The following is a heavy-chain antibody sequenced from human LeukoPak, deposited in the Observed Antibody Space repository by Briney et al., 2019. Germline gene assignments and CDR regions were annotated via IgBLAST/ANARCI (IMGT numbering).Heavy chain of an antibody. CDR1: GFTFSSYA. D-gene: IGHD1-26*01. V-gene: IGHV3-23*01. CDR2: ISNTDGGT. J-gene: IGHJ4*02. Sequence: GGSLRLSCAASGFTFSSYAMSWVRQAARKGLEWGSRISNTDGGTRYAHSVKGRFTISRDNSKNTLYLQMNSLRAEDTAIYYCAKATGGTNTPFDYWGQGTLVIVSS. CDR3: AKATGGTNTPFDY.